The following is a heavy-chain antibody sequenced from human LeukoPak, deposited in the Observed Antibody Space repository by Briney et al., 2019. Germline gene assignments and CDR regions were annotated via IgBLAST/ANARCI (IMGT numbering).Heavy chain of an antibody. CDR2: ISGGGSST. CDR1: GFRFSNYA. Sequence: GGSLRLSCTASGFRFSNYAMDWVRQAPGKGLEWVSVISGGGSSTNYADSVKGRFTISRENSKNTLYLQMNSLRAEDTAVYYCAHTDSYYFDSGMVSWGQGALVTVSS. CDR3: AHTDSYYFDSGMVS. D-gene: IGHD3-22*01. V-gene: IGHV3-23*01. J-gene: IGHJ5*02.